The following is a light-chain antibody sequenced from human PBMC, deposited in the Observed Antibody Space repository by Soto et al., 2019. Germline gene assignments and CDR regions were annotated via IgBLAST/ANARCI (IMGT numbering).Light chain of an antibody. Sequence: EIVLTQSPGTLSLSPGERATLSCRASQSVSSYLAWYQQKPGQAPRLLMYEASTRATGIPARFSGSGSVTDFTLTISRLEPEDFAVYYCQQYGYSPITFGQGTRLEIK. CDR1: QSVSSY. CDR2: EAS. CDR3: QQYGYSPIT. V-gene: IGKV3-20*01. J-gene: IGKJ5*01.